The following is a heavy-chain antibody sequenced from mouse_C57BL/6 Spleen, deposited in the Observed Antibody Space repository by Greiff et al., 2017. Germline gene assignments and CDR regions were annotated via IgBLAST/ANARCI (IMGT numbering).Heavy chain of an antibody. D-gene: IGHD1-1*01. V-gene: IGHV1-82*01. CDR2: IYPGDGDT. Sequence: VKLMESGPELVKPGASVKISCKASGYAFSSSWMNWVKQRPGKGLEWIGRIYPGDGDTNYNGKFKGKATLTADKSSSTAYMQLSSLTSEDSAVYFCARSYYYGSRFDDWGQGTTLTVSS. J-gene: IGHJ2*01. CDR1: GYAFSSSW. CDR3: ARSYYYGSRFDD.